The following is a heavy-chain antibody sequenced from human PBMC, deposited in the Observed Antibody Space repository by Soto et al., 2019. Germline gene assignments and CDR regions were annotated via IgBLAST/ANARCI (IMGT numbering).Heavy chain of an antibody. J-gene: IGHJ4*02. D-gene: IGHD1-26*01. CDR2: IYYSGST. CDR3: ARRYGGNFDY. V-gene: IGHV4-59*01. CDR1: GGSLSGYY. Sequence: PSETLSLTCTVTGGSLSGYYWMWIRQPPGKGLEWMGYIYYSGSTNYNPSLKSRVTISVDTSKNQVSLKLTSVTAAATAVYYCARRYGGNFDYWGQGTLVTVSS.